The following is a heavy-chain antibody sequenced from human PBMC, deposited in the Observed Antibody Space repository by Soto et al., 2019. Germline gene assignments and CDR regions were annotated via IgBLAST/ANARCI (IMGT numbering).Heavy chain of an antibody. J-gene: IGHJ5*02. CDR2: ISGSGGST. CDR1: GFTFSSYA. Sequence: PGGSLRLSCAASGFTFSSYAMSWVRQAPGKGLEWVSAISGSGGSTYYADSVKGRFTISRDNSKNTLYLQMNSLRAEDTAVYYCAKDDGFWGGTSPWFDPWGQGTLVTVS. CDR3: AKDDGFWGGTSPWFDP. D-gene: IGHD3-3*01. V-gene: IGHV3-23*01.